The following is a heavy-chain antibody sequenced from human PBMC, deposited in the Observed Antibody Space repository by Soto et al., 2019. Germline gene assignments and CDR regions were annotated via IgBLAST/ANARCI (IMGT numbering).Heavy chain of an antibody. CDR3: ARKPGGLDY. CDR1: GFTFSTYA. CDR2: ISSDGSNK. J-gene: IGHJ4*02. Sequence: QVQLVESGGGVVQPGRSLRLSCAASGFTFSTYAMHWVRQAPGKGLEWVAVISSDGSNKYYADSVKGRFTISRDNSKNTLDLKITSLKAGDTALYYCARKPGGLDYGGQGPLVTFSS. D-gene: IGHD3-10*01. V-gene: IGHV3-30-3*01.